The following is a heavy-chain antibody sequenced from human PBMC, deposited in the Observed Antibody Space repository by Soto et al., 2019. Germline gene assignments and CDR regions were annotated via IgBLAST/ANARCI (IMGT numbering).Heavy chain of an antibody. CDR1: GYTFTSAG. D-gene: IGHD1-26*01. CDR3: AREGLGATTPFDY. Sequence: ASVKVSCKTSGYTFTSAGISWVRQAPGQGLEWMGWLSAFNGNTHYAQKFQGRVTMTTDTSTTTVYMELRSLTSGDTAVYYCAREGLGATTPFDYWGQGTLVTVS. J-gene: IGHJ4*02. V-gene: IGHV1-18*04. CDR2: LSAFNGNT.